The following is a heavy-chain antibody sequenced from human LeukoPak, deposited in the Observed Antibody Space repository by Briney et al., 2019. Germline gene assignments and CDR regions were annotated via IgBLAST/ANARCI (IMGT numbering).Heavy chain of an antibody. D-gene: IGHD3-16*01. CDR2: IRGGGIGI. Sequence: GGSLRLSCAASGFTFNNYAMGWVRQSPGKGLEWISFIRGGGIGIDYADSVQGRFTVSRDNSNNTVYLQMNSLRAEDMAVYYCVKDGGGSVGSFDYWGQGTVVTVSS. V-gene: IGHV3-23*01. J-gene: IGHJ4*02. CDR3: VKDGGGSVGSFDY. CDR1: GFTFNNYA.